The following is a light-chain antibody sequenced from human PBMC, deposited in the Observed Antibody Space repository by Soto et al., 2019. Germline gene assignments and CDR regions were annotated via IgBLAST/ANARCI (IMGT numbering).Light chain of an antibody. J-gene: IGKJ2*01. V-gene: IGKV3-20*01. CDR2: AAS. CDR3: QQYGSSPNT. Sequence: ELVLTQSPGTLSLTPGERATLSCRASQSVSNNFLAWYQQKGGQAPRLLIYAASSGATGIPGRFSGSGSGTDFTLTISRLEPGDSAVYYCQQYGSSPNTFGQGTKLEIK. CDR1: QSVSNNF.